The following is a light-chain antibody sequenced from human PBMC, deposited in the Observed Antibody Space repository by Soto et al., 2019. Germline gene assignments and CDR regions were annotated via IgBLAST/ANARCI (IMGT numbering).Light chain of an antibody. Sequence: EIVLTQSPGTLSLSPGERATLSCRASQSVSSTFLTWYQQKPGQAPRLLIYGASSRATGIPDRFSGSGSGTDFTLTISRLAPEDFAVYYCQQYDSSRLTFGGGTKVEIK. CDR1: QSVSSTF. CDR3: QQYDSSRLT. CDR2: GAS. V-gene: IGKV3-20*01. J-gene: IGKJ4*01.